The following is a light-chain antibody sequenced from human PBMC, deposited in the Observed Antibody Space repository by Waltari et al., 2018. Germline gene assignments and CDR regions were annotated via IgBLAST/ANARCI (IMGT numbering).Light chain of an antibody. CDR1: QSVGRT. J-gene: IGKJ1*01. CDR2: GTS. Sequence: EIALTQSPGTLSLSPGERAIVSCRASQSVGRTLAWYQQKPGQAPRLLIYGTSNRATGIPDRFIGSGSGTEFSLTISGLEPEDSAVYYCQHYLRLPVAFGQGTKVEIK. CDR3: QHYLRLPVA. V-gene: IGKV3-20*01.